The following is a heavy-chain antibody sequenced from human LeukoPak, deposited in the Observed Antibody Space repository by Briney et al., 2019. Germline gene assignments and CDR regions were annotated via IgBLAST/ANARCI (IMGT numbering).Heavy chain of an antibody. CDR2: IKSKADGETI. J-gene: IGHJ4*02. Sequence: SGGSLRLSCAASGFTFTNAWMNWVRQAPGKGLEWVGRIKSKADGETIDYAAPVKGRFTFSRDDSKNMLYLQMNSLKSEDTAVYYCSTLTSRGLSDSWGQVTLVTVSS. CDR3: STLTSRGLSDS. V-gene: IGHV3-15*07. CDR1: GFTFTNAW. D-gene: IGHD1-20*01.